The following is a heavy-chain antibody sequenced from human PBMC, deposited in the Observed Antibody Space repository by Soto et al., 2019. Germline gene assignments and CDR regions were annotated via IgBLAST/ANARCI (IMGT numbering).Heavy chain of an antibody. CDR1: GFTVSTYG. Sequence: QVQLVESGGXVVQPGRSLXLSCAVSGFTVSTYGMHWVRQAPGKGLEWVAVISRDGGTKYYADSVKGRFTISRDNSRNTLFLEMNSLRGDDMAVYYCTGEVASGYWGQGTLVTVSS. D-gene: IGHD2-8*02. V-gene: IGHV3-30*03. CDR2: ISRDGGTK. CDR3: TGEVASGY. J-gene: IGHJ4*02.